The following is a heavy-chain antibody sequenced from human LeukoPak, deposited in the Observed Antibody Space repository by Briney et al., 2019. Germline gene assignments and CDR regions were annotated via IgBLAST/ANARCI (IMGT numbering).Heavy chain of an antibody. Sequence: GGSLRLSCEASGFTFSSYWMHWVRQAPGRGLVWVSHINTDGSITSSADSVKGRFTISRDNAKNTLYLQMNSLRAEDTAVYYCARTFVVRGAPDYWGQGTLVTVSS. D-gene: IGHD3-10*01. V-gene: IGHV3-74*01. J-gene: IGHJ4*02. CDR1: GFTFSSYW. CDR2: INTDGSIT. CDR3: ARTFVVRGAPDY.